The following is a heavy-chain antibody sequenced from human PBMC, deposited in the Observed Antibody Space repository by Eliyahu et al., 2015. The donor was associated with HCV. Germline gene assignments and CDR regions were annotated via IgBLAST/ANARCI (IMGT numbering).Heavy chain of an antibody. Sequence: VQLQESGPGLVKPSEXLSLTCTVSGGPIXTXYWSWXRQPPGKGLEWIGYIHYSGSTNYNPSLKSRVTMSVDTSKNQFSLNLTSVTAADTAVYYCASGGGGIAVAGTGGWFDPWGQGTLVTVSS. D-gene: IGHD6-19*01. J-gene: IGHJ5*02. V-gene: IGHV4-59*01. CDR3: ASGGGGIAVAGTGGWFDP. CDR2: IHYSGST. CDR1: GGPIXTXY.